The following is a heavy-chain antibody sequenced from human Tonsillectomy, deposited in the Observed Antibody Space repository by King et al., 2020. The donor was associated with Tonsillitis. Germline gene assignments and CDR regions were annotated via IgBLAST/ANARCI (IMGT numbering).Heavy chain of an antibody. Sequence: VQLVESGGGLVKPGGSLRLSCAASEFTFSSYTMNWVRQAPGKGLEWVSSISSSSTDLYHADSVKGRFTISRDNAKNSLFLQMNSLRAEDTAVYYCARGYDYVWGSYRPYYMDVWGKGPRSPSP. CDR3: ARGYDYVWGSYRPYYMDV. D-gene: IGHD3-16*02. V-gene: IGHV3-21*01. CDR1: EFTFSSYT. J-gene: IGHJ6*03. CDR2: ISSSSTDL.